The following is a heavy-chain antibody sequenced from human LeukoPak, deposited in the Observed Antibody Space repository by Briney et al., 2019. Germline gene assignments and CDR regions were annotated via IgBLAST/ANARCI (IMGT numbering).Heavy chain of an antibody. J-gene: IGHJ4*02. CDR2: INAGNGNT. V-gene: IGHV1-3*01. Sequence: GASVKVSCKASGYTFTSYAMHWVRQAPGQRLEWMGWINAGNGNTKYSQKFQGRVTITRDTSASTVYMELSSLRSEDTAVYYCARGSTSDWPLDHWGQETLVTISS. D-gene: IGHD6-19*01. CDR1: GYTFTSYA. CDR3: ARGSTSDWPLDH.